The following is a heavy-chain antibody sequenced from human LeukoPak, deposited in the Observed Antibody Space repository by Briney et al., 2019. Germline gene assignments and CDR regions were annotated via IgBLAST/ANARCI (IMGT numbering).Heavy chain of an antibody. D-gene: IGHD3-22*01. CDR2: ISGSGGST. Sequence: GGSLRLSCAASGFTFSSYAMSWVRQAPGKGLEWGSAISGSGGSTYYAASVKGRFTISRDNSKNTLYLQMNSLRAEDTAVYYCAKDKSGYYDSSGYYGSYFDYWGQGTLVTVSS. J-gene: IGHJ4*02. CDR3: AKDKSGYYDSSGYYGSYFDY. CDR1: GFTFSSYA. V-gene: IGHV3-23*01.